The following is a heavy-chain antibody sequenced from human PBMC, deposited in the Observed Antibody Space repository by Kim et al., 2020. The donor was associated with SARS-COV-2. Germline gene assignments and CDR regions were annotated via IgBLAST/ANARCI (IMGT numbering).Heavy chain of an antibody. J-gene: IGHJ6*02. V-gene: IGHV3-23*01. Sequence: GRFTISRDNSKNTLYLQMNSLRAEDTAVYYCAKSDTMVRGVPYYHYGMDVWGQGTTVTVSS. D-gene: IGHD3-10*01. CDR3: AKSDTMVRGVPYYHYGMDV.